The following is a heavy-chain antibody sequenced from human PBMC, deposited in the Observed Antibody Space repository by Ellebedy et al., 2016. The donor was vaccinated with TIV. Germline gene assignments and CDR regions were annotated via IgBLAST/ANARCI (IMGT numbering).Heavy chain of an antibody. CDR1: GCTFSINY. J-gene: IGHJ4*02. CDR3: ARDRGGVGATNGFDY. D-gene: IGHD1-26*01. Sequence: AASVKVSCKASGCTFSINYMHWVRQAPGQGLERMGMINTSSSYTTYAQKLQGRVTMTRDTSTSTVYMELSSLRSEDTAVYYCARDRGGVGATNGFDYWGQGTLVTVSS. V-gene: IGHV1-46*04. CDR2: INTSSSYT.